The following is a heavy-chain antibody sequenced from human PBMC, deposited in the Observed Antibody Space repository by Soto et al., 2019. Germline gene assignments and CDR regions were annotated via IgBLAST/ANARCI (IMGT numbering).Heavy chain of an antibody. D-gene: IGHD6-13*01. CDR1: GASMNNYY. CDR3: ERGSTGYSSSWYRY. Sequence: SETLSLTCTVSGASMNNYYWTWIRQPPGKGLEWIGYIYNSGSTNYNPSLKSRVTISVDTSKNQFSLKLSSVTAADTAVYYCERGSTGYSSSWYRYWGQGTLVTVSS. CDR2: IYNSGST. V-gene: IGHV4-59*08. J-gene: IGHJ4*02.